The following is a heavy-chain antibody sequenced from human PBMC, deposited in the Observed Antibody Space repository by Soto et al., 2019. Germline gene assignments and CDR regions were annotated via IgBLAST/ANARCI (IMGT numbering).Heavy chain of an antibody. CDR1: GYSFTSYW. D-gene: IGHD2-15*01. V-gene: IGHV5-51*01. CDR2: IYPGDSDT. Sequence: GESLKISCKGSGYSFTSYWIGWVRQMPGKGLEWMGIIYPGDSDTRYSPSFQGQVTISADKSISTAYLQWSSLKASDTAMYYCARGYCSGGSCYSSAEYFQHWGQGTLVTVSS. J-gene: IGHJ1*01. CDR3: ARGYCSGGSCYSSAEYFQH.